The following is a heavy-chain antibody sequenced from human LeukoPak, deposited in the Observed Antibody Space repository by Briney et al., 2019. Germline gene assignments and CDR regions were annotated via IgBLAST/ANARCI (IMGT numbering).Heavy chain of an antibody. CDR1: CYTFNRYG. Sequence: ASVEVSCKASCYTFNRYGIRGVGQAPGQGLEWMGWISAYNGNTNYAQKLQGRVTMTTDTSTSTAYMELRSLRSDDTAVYYCARPRGYNYYFDYWGRGTLVTVSS. CDR2: ISAYNGNT. D-gene: IGHD5-18*01. J-gene: IGHJ4*02. V-gene: IGHV1-18*01. CDR3: ARPRGYNYYFDY.